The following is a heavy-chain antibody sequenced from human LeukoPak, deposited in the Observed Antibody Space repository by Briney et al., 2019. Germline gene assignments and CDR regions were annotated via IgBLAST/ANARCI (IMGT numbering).Heavy chain of an antibody. CDR2: ISYDGSNR. J-gene: IGHJ4*02. CDR1: EFTFSNYG. CDR3: AKALTITVAGTFDY. Sequence: PGGSLRLSCAASEFTFSNYGMQWVRQAPGKGLEWVAVISYDGSNRYYADSVKGRFTISRDNSKNTLYLQMNSLRVEDTAVYYCAKALTITVAGTFDYWGQGTLVTVSS. V-gene: IGHV3-30*18. D-gene: IGHD6-19*01.